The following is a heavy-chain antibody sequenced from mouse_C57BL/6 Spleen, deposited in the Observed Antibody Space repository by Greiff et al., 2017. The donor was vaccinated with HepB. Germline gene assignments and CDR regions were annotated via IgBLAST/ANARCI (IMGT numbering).Heavy chain of an antibody. J-gene: IGHJ3*01. V-gene: IGHV1-5*01. CDR2: IYPGNSDT. Sequence: VQLQQSGTVLARPGASVKMSCKTSGYTFTSYWMHWVKQRPGQGLEWIGAIYPGNSDTSYNQKFKGKAKLTAVTSASTAYMELSSLTNEDSAVYYCTRGDYYGSSSAWFAYWGQGTLVTVSA. CDR3: TRGDYYGSSSAWFAY. CDR1: GYTFTSYW. D-gene: IGHD1-1*01.